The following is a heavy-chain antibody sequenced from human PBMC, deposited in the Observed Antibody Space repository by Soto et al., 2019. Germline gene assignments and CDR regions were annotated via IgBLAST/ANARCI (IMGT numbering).Heavy chain of an antibody. V-gene: IGHV4-34*01. J-gene: IGHJ2*01. CDR3: ARDVMASDWYRWYFDL. Sequence: QVQLQQWGAGLLKPSETLSLTCAVYGGSFSGYYWSWIRQPPGKGLEWIGEITHSGSTNYNPSLKSVVTIIDESSKSLFSLKRSSVAAEDTAVYYGARDVMASDWYRWYFDLWGRGTLVTVSS. CDR2: ITHSGST. D-gene: IGHD2-8*01. CDR1: GGSFSGYY.